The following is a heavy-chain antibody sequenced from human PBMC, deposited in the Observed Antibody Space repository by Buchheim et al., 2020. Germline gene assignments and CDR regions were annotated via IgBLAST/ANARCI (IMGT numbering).Heavy chain of an antibody. J-gene: IGHJ6*02. Sequence: EVQLVESGGGLVQPGGSLRLSCTASEFTLTPYWVRWVRQAPGKGLEWVATIDPDGSQTYYLDAVEGRFTISRENAKNSVWWQLNSLRAEDTAIYYCARTLRSTKGMDVWGQGTT. CDR2: IDPDGSQT. V-gene: IGHV3-7*03. CDR3: ARTLRSTKGMDV. CDR1: EFTLTPYW. D-gene: IGHD2-21*02.